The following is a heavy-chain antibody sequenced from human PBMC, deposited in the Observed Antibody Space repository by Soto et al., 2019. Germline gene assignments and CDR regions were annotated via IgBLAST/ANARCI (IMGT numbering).Heavy chain of an antibody. D-gene: IGHD2-2*01. CDR3: ARELCSSTSCRHRPLGX. Sequence: GGSLRLSCAASGFTFSSCGMHWVRQAPGKGLEWVAVICYDGSNKYYADSVKGRFTISRENSKKTLYLQMNSLRAEDTAVYYCARELCSSTSCRHRPLGXWGQVTLVTVSX. CDR1: GFTFSSCG. J-gene: IGHJ4*02. CDR2: ICYDGSNK. V-gene: IGHV3-33*01.